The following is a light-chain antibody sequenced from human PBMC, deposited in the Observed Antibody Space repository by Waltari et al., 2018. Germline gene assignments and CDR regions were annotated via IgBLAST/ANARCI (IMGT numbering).Light chain of an antibody. V-gene: IGKV4-1*01. Sequence: DIVMTQSPDSLAVSLGERATINCKSSQSVFFSSNNNNYLAWYQLKPGPPPKLLLYWAFIGQSGVPDRFSGSGSATDFTLTISSLQAEDVAVYFCLQYYSRPYTFGQGTKLELK. CDR1: QSVFFSSNNNNY. J-gene: IGKJ2*01. CDR3: LQYYSRPYT. CDR2: WAF.